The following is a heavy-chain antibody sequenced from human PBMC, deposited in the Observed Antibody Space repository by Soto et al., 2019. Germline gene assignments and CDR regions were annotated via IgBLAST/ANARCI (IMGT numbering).Heavy chain of an antibody. D-gene: IGHD4-17*01. CDR2: IYYSGST. CDR1: GGSISSSSYY. Sequence: SETLSLTCTVSGGSISSSSYYWGWIRQPPGKGLEWIGSIYYSGSTYYNPSLKSRVTISVDTSKNQFSLKLSSVTAADTAVYYCARHGRETGYGDYEAAFDIWGQGTMVT. J-gene: IGHJ3*02. CDR3: ARHGRETGYGDYEAAFDI. V-gene: IGHV4-39*01.